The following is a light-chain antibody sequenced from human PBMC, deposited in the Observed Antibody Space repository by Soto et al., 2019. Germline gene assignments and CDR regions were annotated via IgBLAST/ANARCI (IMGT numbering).Light chain of an antibody. Sequence: EIVMTQSPATLSVSPGEGATLSCRAGQSVGSNLAWCQQKPGQAPRLLIYGASTRATGVPARFSGSGSGTEFTLTISSLQSEDFAVYYCQQYEDWPPQLTFGGGTKVEIK. CDR3: QQYEDWPPQLT. CDR1: QSVGSN. V-gene: IGKV3-15*01. CDR2: GAS. J-gene: IGKJ4*01.